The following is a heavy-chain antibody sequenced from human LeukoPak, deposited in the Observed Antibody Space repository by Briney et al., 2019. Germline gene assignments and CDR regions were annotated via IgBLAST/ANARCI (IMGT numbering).Heavy chain of an antibody. D-gene: IGHD6-6*01. Sequence: PGGSLRLSCAASGFTFSSYWMHWVRQAPGKGLVWVSRINSDGSSTSYADSVKGRFTISRDNSKNTLFLQMYSLRADDTAVYYCAKLNSSSPRILYYFDYWGQGTLVTVSS. CDR3: AKLNSSSPRILYYFDY. J-gene: IGHJ4*02. CDR1: GFTFSSYW. V-gene: IGHV3-74*01. CDR2: INSDGSST.